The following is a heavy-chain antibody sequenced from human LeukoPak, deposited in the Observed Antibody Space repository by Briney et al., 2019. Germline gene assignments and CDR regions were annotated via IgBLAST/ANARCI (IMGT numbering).Heavy chain of an antibody. J-gene: IGHJ4*02. CDR1: VFNFGSYS. CDR3: AKASTSMGICDS. V-gene: IGHV3-23*01. D-gene: IGHD7-27*01. Sequence: GGSLRLSCTASVFNFGSYSMTWVRQAPGKGLEWVSSITSGGDETYHADSVRGRFTISRDNSKNTLCLHMDSQTAGDTAVYYCAKASTSMGICDSWGRGTLVTVSS. CDR2: ITSGGDET.